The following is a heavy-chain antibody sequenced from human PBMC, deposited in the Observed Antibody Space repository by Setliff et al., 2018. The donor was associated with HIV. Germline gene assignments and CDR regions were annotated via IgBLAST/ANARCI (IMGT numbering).Heavy chain of an antibody. Sequence: ASVKVSCKASGYTFTSYGISWVRQAPGQGLEWMGWSSAYNGNTNYAQKLQGRVTMTTDTSTSTAYMELRSLRSDDTAVYYCARDQITMVRGTLGAFDIWGQGTMVTVSS. J-gene: IGHJ3*02. CDR1: GYTFTSYG. D-gene: IGHD3-10*01. V-gene: IGHV1-18*01. CDR2: SSAYNGNT. CDR3: ARDQITMVRGTLGAFDI.